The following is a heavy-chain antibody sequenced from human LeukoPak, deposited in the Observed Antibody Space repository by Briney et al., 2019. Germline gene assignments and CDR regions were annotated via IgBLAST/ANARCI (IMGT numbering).Heavy chain of an antibody. CDR1: GFTFSSYG. J-gene: IGHJ3*02. CDR3: ASYGGNSVGDAFDI. D-gene: IGHD4-23*01. CDR2: IWDDGSNK. Sequence: PGRSLRLSCAASGFTFSSYGMHWVRQAPGKGLEWVAVIWDDGSNKYYADSVKGRFTISRDNSKNTLYLQMNSLRAEDTAVYYCASYGGNSVGDAFDIWGQGTMVTVSS. V-gene: IGHV3-30*19.